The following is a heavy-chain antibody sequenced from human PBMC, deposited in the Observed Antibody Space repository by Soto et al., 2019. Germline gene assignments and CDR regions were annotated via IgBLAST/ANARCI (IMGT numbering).Heavy chain of an antibody. V-gene: IGHV3-74*01. Sequence: EVQLVESGGGLVQPGGSLRLSCAASGLTFSNFRMHWVRQAPGKGLVWVALISNDGRSTNHEDSVKGRFTISRDNAKSTLYLQLNSLRAEDTAVYYCARDTAGLSYRGQGTLVTVSS. CDR2: ISNDGRST. J-gene: IGHJ4*02. CDR1: GLTFSNFR. D-gene: IGHD2-21*02. CDR3: ARDTAGLSY.